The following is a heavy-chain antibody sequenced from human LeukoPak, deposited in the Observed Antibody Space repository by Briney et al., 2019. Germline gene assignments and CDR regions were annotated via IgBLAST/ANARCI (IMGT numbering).Heavy chain of an antibody. CDR3: ACYGSGSYLYYFDY. CDR1: GFTLSSYA. Sequence: PGGSLRLSCAASGFTLSSYAMSWVRQAPGKGLEWVSAISGSGGSTYYADSVKGRFTISRDNSKNTLYLQMNSLRAEDTAVYYCACYGSGSYLYYFDYWGQGTLVTVSS. V-gene: IGHV3-23*01. CDR2: ISGSGGST. J-gene: IGHJ4*02. D-gene: IGHD3-10*01.